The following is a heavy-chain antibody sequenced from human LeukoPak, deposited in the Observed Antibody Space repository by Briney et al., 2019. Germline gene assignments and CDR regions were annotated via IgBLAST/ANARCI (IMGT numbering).Heavy chain of an antibody. CDR3: ARGTTYYYDSSGYFPSDY. CDR2: INHSGST. D-gene: IGHD3-22*01. J-gene: IGHJ4*02. V-gene: IGHV4-34*01. CDR1: GGSFSGYY. Sequence: SETLSLTCAVYGGSFSGYYWSWIRQPPGKGLEWIGEINHSGSTNYNPSPKSRVTISVDTSKNQFSLKLSSVTAADTAVYYCARGTTYYYDSSGYFPSDYWGQGTLVTVSS.